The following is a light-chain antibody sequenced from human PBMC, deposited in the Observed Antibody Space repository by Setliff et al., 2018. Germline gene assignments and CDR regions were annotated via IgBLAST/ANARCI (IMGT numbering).Light chain of an antibody. J-gene: IGLJ3*02. CDR2: EVS. Sequence: ALTQPASVSGSPGQSITISCTGTSSDVGVYNSVSWYQQHPGKAPKLMIYEVSNRPSGISSRFSGSKSGNTASLTISGLQAEDEADYYCSSHTTSSTWGFGGGTKSPS. V-gene: IGLV2-14*01. CDR1: SSDVGVYNS. CDR3: SSHTTSSTWG.